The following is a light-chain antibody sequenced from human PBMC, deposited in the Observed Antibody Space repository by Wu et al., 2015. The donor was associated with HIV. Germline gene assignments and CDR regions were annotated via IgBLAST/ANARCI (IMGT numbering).Light chain of an antibody. J-gene: IGKJ4*01. V-gene: IGKV3-11*01. CDR3: QQRDDWPLT. CDR2: DVF. CDR1: QNITKY. Sequence: VLTQSPATLSLSSGERATLSCRASQNITKYLAWYQQRLGQPPRLLIYDVFNRATGIPVRFSGTGSATDFHLTISSLDPEDSAIYYCQQRDDWPLTFGGGTRWEIK.